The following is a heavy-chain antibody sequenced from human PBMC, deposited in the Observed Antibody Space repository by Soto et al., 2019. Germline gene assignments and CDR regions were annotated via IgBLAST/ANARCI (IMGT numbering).Heavy chain of an antibody. Sequence: ASVKVSCKASGYTFSDYFIQWLRQAPGQGLEWVAWINPKTAATNYAKKFQDRVTLTSATSFSTAYLELTRLRPDDTAVYYCARIKWGLDYYSGMDVWGQGPAVTVSS. D-gene: IGHD1-26*01. CDR2: INPKTAAT. V-gene: IGHV1-2*02. J-gene: IGHJ6*02. CDR3: ARIKWGLDYYSGMDV. CDR1: GYTFSDYF.